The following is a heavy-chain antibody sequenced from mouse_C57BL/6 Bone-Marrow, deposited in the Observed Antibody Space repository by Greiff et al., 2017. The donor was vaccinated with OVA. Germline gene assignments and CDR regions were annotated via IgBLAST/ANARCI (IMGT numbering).Heavy chain of an antibody. V-gene: IGHV1-7*01. Sequence: VQLQQSGAELAKPGASVKLSCKASGYTFTSYWMHWVKQRPGQGLAWIGYINPSSGYNKYNQKFKDKATLTADKSSSTAYMQLSSLTYEDSAVYYCAGGGSDYHYFDYWGQGTTLTVSS. CDR1: GYTFTSYW. J-gene: IGHJ2*01. CDR3: AGGGSDYHYFDY. D-gene: IGHD2-4*01. CDR2: INPSSGYN.